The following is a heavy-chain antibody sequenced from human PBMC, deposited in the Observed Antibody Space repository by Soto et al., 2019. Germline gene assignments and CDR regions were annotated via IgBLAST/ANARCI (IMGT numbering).Heavy chain of an antibody. CDR1: GYTFTSYY. CDR3: ACDYGSGSYGLSKVKSWFDP. V-gene: IGHV1-46*01. Sequence: GASVKVSCKASGYTFTSYYMHWVRQAPGQGLERKGKINTSGGSTSYAQKFKGRVTMPRDTSTSTVYLELSSLRFEDTAVYYCACDYGSGSYGLSKVKSWFDPWGQGTLVTVSS. D-gene: IGHD3-10*01. CDR2: INTSGGST. J-gene: IGHJ5*02.